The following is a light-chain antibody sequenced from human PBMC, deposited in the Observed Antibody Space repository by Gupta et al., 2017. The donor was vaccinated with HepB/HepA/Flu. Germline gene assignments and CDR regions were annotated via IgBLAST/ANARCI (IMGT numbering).Light chain of an antibody. CDR3: SSYTRSSSLV. CDR2: DVS. J-gene: IGLJ2*01. V-gene: IGLV2-14*03. Sequence: QSALTQPASVSGSPGQSITISCTGTTSDVGGYNYVSWYQQHPGKAPKLMIYDVSNRPAGVSDRFSGSKSGNTASLTISGLQSEDEGDYYCSSYTRSSSLVFGGGTKLTVL. CDR1: TSDVGGYNY.